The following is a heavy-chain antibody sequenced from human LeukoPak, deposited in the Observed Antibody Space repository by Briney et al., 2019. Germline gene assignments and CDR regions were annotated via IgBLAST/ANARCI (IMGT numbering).Heavy chain of an antibody. V-gene: IGHV1-2*02. CDR3: QKTAYEILTGYPRPTDYYYYGMDV. CDR1: GYTFTGYY. Sequence: ASLKVSCNAPGYTFTGYYTHCERQAPGQGLEWMGSINPNSGGTNYAQKFQGRVNVTRDTSISTDYMELSRLRSDDTVFFFKQKTAYEILTGYPRPTDYYYYGMDVWGQGTTVTVSS. J-gene: IGHJ6*02. CDR2: INPNSGGT. D-gene: IGHD3-9*01.